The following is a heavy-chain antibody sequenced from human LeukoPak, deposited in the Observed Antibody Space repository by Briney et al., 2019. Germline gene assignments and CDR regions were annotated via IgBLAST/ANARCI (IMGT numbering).Heavy chain of an antibody. D-gene: IGHD5/OR15-5a*01. V-gene: IGHV1-8*01. CDR3: GRRVYDGKTVDY. J-gene: IGHJ4*02. CDR2: MNPNSGST. CDR1: GYTFTSYD. Sequence: GESLKISCKASGYTFTSYDINWVRQATGQGLEWMGWMNPNSGSTGYAQRFQGRVTMTRNTSISTAYMELSSLTSEDTAVYYCGRRVYDGKTVDYWGQGTLVTVSS.